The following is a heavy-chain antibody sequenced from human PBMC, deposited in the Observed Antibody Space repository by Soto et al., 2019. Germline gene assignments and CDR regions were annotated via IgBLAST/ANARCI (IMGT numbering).Heavy chain of an antibody. V-gene: IGHV1-8*01. Sequence: QVQLVQSGAEVKKPGASVKVSCKASGYTFTSYDINWVRQATGQGLEWMGWMNPNSGNTGYAQKFQGRGTMTRNNSISTAYMELSSLRSEDTAVYYCALDPVTTYGMDFWGQGTTVTVSS. CDR3: ALDPVTTYGMDF. J-gene: IGHJ6*02. CDR1: GYTFTSYD. D-gene: IGHD4-17*01. CDR2: MNPNSGNT.